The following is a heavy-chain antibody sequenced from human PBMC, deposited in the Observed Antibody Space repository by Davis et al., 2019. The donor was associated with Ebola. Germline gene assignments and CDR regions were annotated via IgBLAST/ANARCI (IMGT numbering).Heavy chain of an antibody. J-gene: IGHJ6*02. V-gene: IGHV3-7*01. CDR1: GFIFSHYW. D-gene: IGHD1-26*01. Sequence: GGSLRLSCAASGFIFSHYWMSWVRQAPGKGPEWVAIIKQDGGEKYYVDSVKGRFTISRDNAKNSLYLQMNSLRDEDTAVYYCARAKMVGATLNYYYYGMDVWGQGTTVTVSS. CDR3: ARAKMVGATLNYYYYGMDV. CDR2: IKQDGGEK.